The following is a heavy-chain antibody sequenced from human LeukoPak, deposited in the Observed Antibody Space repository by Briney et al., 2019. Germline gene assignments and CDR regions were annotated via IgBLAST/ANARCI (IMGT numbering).Heavy chain of an antibody. Sequence: GSLRLSCAASGFTFSSYEMNWVRQAPGKGLEWVSYISSSGSTIYYADSVKGRFTISRDNAKNSLYLQMNSLRAEDTAMYYCARVHMGATGAFDSWGQGTLVTVSS. J-gene: IGHJ4*02. CDR2: ISSSGSTI. CDR3: ARVHMGATGAFDS. D-gene: IGHD1-26*01. V-gene: IGHV3-48*03. CDR1: GFTFSSYE.